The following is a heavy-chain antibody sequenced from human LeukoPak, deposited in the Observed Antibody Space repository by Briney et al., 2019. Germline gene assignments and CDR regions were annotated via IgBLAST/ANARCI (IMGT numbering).Heavy chain of an antibody. CDR1: GFTFSTYG. Sequence: GGSLRLSCAASGFTFSTYGMHWVRQAPGKGQEWVAVISYDGSNKHYADPVKGRFTISRDNSKNTLYLQMNSLRGEDTAVYYCAKDYLGASHTFDIWGQGTMVTVSS. J-gene: IGHJ3*02. D-gene: IGHD1-26*01. CDR3: AKDYLGASHTFDI. CDR2: ISYDGSNK. V-gene: IGHV3-30*18.